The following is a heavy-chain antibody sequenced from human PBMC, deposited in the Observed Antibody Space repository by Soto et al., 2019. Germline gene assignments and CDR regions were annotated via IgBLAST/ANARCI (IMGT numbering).Heavy chain of an antibody. CDR3: ARTTFNSYNWNYDYYFDY. J-gene: IGHJ4*02. V-gene: IGHV3-11*01. Sequence: QVQLVESGGGLVKPGGSLRLSCAASGFTFSDYYMSWIRQPPGKGLEWVSYISSSGSTIYYADSVKGRFTISRDNAKNSLYLQMNSLRAEDTAVYYCARTTFNSYNWNYDYYFDYWGQGTLVTVSS. CDR2: ISSSGSTI. D-gene: IGHD1-7*01. CDR1: GFTFSDYY.